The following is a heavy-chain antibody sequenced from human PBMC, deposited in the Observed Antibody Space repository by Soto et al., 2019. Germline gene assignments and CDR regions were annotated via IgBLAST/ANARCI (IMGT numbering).Heavy chain of an antibody. J-gene: IGHJ4*02. CDR2: IKEDGSEK. Sequence: GVSLRLSCGASGFTFSAYCMSWVRQAPGKGLEWVANIKEDGSEKYYVDSVKGRFTISRDNAKNSLYLQMNSLRAEDTAVYYCARVFRGYSYGPVDYWGQGTLVTVSS. CDR3: ARVFRGYSYGPVDY. CDR1: GFTFSAYC. D-gene: IGHD5-18*01. V-gene: IGHV3-7*03.